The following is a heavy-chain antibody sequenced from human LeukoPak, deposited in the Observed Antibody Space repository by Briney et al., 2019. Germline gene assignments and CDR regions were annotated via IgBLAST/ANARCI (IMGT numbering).Heavy chain of an antibody. J-gene: IGHJ4*02. V-gene: IGHV3-23*01. CDR2: ISNSGGST. CDR3: AKDATSRGRPYYFDY. CDR1: GFTFSSYA. Sequence: PGGSLRLSCAASGFTFSSYAMTWVRQAPGKGLEWVSGISNSGGSTYYADSVKGRFTISRDNSKNTLYLQMNSLRAEDTAVYYCAKDATSRGRPYYFDYWGQGTLVTVSS. D-gene: IGHD5-24*01.